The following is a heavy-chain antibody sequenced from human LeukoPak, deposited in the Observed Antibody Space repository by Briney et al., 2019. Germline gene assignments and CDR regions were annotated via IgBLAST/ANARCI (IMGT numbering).Heavy chain of an antibody. CDR2: IRYDGSHK. Sequence: GGSLRLSCEASGFTFSGYGMHWVRQAPGKGLEWVAFIRYDGSHKNYADSVKGRFTISRDNSKNTVHLQMNSLRGDDTAVYYCAKELDYYGSGVNWVDPWGQGTLVSVSS. CDR3: AKELDYYGSGVNWVDP. D-gene: IGHD3-10*01. CDR1: GFTFSGYG. V-gene: IGHV3-30*02. J-gene: IGHJ5*02.